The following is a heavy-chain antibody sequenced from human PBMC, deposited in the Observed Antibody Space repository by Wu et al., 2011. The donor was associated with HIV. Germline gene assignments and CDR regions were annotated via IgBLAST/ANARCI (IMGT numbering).Heavy chain of an antibody. Sequence: QVQLVQSGAELKKPGASVKVSCKASGYTFTGYYMHWVRQAPGQGLEWMGWISTYSGNTKYAQRLQGRVTMTTDTPANTAYMELRSLRSDDTAVYYCARDESGSSSFYGMDVWGQGTTVTVSS. D-gene: IGHD1-26*01. V-gene: IGHV1-18*04. CDR3: ARDESGSSSFYGMDV. CDR1: GYTFTGYY. CDR2: ISTYSGNT. J-gene: IGHJ6*02.